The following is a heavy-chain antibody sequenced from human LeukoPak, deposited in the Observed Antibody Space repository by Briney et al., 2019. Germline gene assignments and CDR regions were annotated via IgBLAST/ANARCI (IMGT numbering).Heavy chain of an antibody. CDR1: GFTFSSYA. CDR3: ARQKGDYYDSYYFDY. Sequence: PGGSLRLSCAASGFTFSSYAMHWVRQAPGKGLEWVAVISYDGSNKYYADSVKGRFTISRDNSKNTLYLQMNSLRAEDTAEYYCARQKGDYYDSYYFDYWGQGTLVTVSS. V-gene: IGHV3-30-3*01. J-gene: IGHJ4*02. CDR2: ISYDGSNK. D-gene: IGHD3-22*01.